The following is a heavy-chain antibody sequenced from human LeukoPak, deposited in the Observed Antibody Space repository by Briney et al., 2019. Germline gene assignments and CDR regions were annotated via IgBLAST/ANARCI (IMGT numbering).Heavy chain of an antibody. V-gene: IGHV3-21*01. Sequence: PGGSLRLSCAASGFTFSSYSMNCVRQAPERGLEWVSSISSSSSYIYYADSVKGRFTISRDNAKNSLYLQMNSLRAEDTAVYYCARLGKISGYPTWGQGTLVTVSS. CDR2: ISSSSSYI. J-gene: IGHJ4*02. D-gene: IGHD3-22*01. CDR1: GFTFSSYS. CDR3: ARLGKISGYPT.